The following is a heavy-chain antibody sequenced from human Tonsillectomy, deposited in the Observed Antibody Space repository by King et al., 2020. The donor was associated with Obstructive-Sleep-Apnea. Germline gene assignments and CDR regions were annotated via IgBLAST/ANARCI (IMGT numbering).Heavy chain of an antibody. Sequence: QLQESGPGLVKPSETLSLTCTVSGGSISSSSYYWGWIRQPPGKGLEWIGSIYYSGSTYYNPSLKSRVTISVDTSKNQFSLKLSSVTAADTAVYYCARSIKDYDILTGYFLHGAFDIWGQGTMVTVSS. CDR3: ARSIKDYDILTGYFLHGAFDI. V-gene: IGHV4-39*07. CDR2: IYYSGST. CDR1: GGSISSSSYY. D-gene: IGHD3-9*01. J-gene: IGHJ3*02.